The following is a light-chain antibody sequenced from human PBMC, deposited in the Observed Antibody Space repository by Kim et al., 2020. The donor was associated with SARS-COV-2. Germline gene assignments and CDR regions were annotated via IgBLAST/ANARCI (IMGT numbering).Light chain of an antibody. CDR2: DAF. J-gene: IGKJ2*01. Sequence: SPGERATLSCPASQSVSSSDLAWYQQNPGQSPRLLVSDAFSRATGIPDRFSGRGSGTDFTLTISRLEPEDFAVYYCQQYGSSPYTFGQGTKLEI. V-gene: IGKV3-20*01. CDR1: QSVSSSD. CDR3: QQYGSSPYT.